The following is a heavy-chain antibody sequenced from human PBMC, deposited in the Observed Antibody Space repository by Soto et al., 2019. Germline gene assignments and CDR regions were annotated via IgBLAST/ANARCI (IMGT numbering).Heavy chain of an antibody. V-gene: IGHV3-23*01. CDR3: ARVGRSSGSLGY. CDR1: GFSFGGYA. D-gene: IGHD6-19*01. J-gene: IGHJ4*02. CDR2: ISGSGATT. Sequence: GGSLRLSCATSGFSFGGYAMSWVRQAPGKGLDWVSSISGSGATTYYTNSVKGRFTISRDNSKNTVYLQMNSLRAEDTAVYYCARVGRSSGSLGYWGQGTLVTVSS.